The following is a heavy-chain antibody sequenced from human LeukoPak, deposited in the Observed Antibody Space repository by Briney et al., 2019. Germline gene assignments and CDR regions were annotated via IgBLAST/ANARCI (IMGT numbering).Heavy chain of an antibody. J-gene: IGHJ6*03. Sequence: GGSLRLSCAASGFTFNTYDMGWVRQAPGKGLEWVSGISGSGGTTYHADSVKGRFTISRDNSKNTLYLQMNSLRAEDTAVYYCAKDGRYCSGGSCYSGDFSYYMDVWGKGTKVTVSS. CDR3: AKDGRYCSGGSCYSGDFSYYMDV. V-gene: IGHV3-23*01. CDR2: ISGSGGTT. CDR1: GFTFNTYD. D-gene: IGHD2-15*01.